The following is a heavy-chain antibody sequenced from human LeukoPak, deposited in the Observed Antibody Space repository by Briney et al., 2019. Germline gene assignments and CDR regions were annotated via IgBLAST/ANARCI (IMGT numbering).Heavy chain of an antibody. Sequence: ASVKVSCKASGYTFTGYYMHWVRQAPGQGLEWMGWISAYNGNTNYAQKLQGRVTMTADTSTSTAYMELRSLRSDDTAVYYCARAEVVVAATRAFDIWGQGTMVTVSS. CDR1: GYTFTGYY. CDR2: ISAYNGNT. V-gene: IGHV1-18*04. D-gene: IGHD2-15*01. J-gene: IGHJ3*02. CDR3: ARAEVVVAATRAFDI.